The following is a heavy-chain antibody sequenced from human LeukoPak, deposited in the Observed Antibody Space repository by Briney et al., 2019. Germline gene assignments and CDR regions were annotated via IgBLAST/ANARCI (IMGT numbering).Heavy chain of an antibody. CDR1: GYSFTSYW. J-gene: IGHJ4*02. Sequence: GESLKISCKGSGYSFTSYWIGWVRQMPGNGLEWMGIIYPGDSDTRYSPSFQGQVTISADKSISTAFLQWSSLKASDTAMYYCASRVGFSSSWGPYYFDYWGQGTLVTVSS. D-gene: IGHD6-13*01. V-gene: IGHV5-51*01. CDR2: IYPGDSDT. CDR3: ASRVGFSSSWGPYYFDY.